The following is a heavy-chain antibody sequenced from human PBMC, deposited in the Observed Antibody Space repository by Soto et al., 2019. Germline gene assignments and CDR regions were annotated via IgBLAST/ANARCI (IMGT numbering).Heavy chain of an antibody. CDR2: ISSSSSYI. CDR1: GFTFSSYS. Sequence: PGGSLRLSCAASGFTFSSYSMNWVRQAPGKGLEWVSSISSSSSYIYYADSVKGRFTISRDNAKNSLYLQMNSLRAEDTAVYYCARDRGEYCRSTSCHIYYGMEDWGQGTTVTVSS. D-gene: IGHD2-2*02. CDR3: ARDRGEYCRSTSCHIYYGMED. V-gene: IGHV3-21*01. J-gene: IGHJ6*01.